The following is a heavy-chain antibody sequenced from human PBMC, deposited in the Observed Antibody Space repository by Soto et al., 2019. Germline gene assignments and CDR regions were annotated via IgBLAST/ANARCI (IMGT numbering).Heavy chain of an antibody. J-gene: IGHJ6*02. Sequence: GASVKVSCKASGGTFSSYAISWGRQAPGQRLEWMGGIIPIFGTANYAQKFQGRVTITADESTSTAYMELSSLRSEDTAVYYCARDSSGWYRTSYYGMDVWGQGTTVTVSS. CDR2: IIPIFGTA. CDR1: GGTFSSYA. D-gene: IGHD6-19*01. V-gene: IGHV1-69*13. CDR3: ARDSSGWYRTSYYGMDV.